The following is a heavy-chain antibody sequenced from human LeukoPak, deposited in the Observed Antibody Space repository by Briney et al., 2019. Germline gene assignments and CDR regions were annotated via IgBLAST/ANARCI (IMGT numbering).Heavy chain of an antibody. CDR3: ARGYSGYGYYFDY. CDR1: DGSISSRNYY. J-gene: IGHJ4*02. CDR2: IDYNGDT. D-gene: IGHD5-12*01. Sequence: SETLSLSCTVSDGSISSRNYYWGWIRQPPGKGLEWIGSIDYNGDTYYNPSLASRVTMSEDTSKNQFSLKLSSVTAADTAVYYCARGYSGYGYYFDYWGQGTLVTVSS. V-gene: IGHV4-39*01.